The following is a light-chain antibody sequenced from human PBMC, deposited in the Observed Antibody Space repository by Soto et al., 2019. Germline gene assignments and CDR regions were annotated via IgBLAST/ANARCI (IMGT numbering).Light chain of an antibody. CDR1: QSINKW. Sequence: IQMTQSPSTLSASVGDRVTITCRASQSINKWLAWFQLKPDEAPKLLIYDASTSWSGVPSRFSGSGSGTNFTLTITRLPPDDFANYYCQQYNGHFGQGTNLQL. V-gene: IGKV1-5*01. CDR2: DAS. J-gene: IGKJ2*01. CDR3: QQYNGH.